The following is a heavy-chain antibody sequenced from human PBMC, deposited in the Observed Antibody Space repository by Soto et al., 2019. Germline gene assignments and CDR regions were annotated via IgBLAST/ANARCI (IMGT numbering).Heavy chain of an antibody. V-gene: IGHV4-59*01. J-gene: IGHJ4*02. D-gene: IGHD2-15*01. CDR3: ARHHCSGGSCYSYYFDY. CDR1: GGSISSYY. Sequence: PSETLSLTCTVSGGSISSYYWSWIRQPPGKGLEWIGYIYYSGSTNYNPSLKSRVTISVDTSKNQFSLKLSSVTAADTAVYYCARHHCSGGSCYSYYFDYWGQGTLVTVSS. CDR2: IYYSGST.